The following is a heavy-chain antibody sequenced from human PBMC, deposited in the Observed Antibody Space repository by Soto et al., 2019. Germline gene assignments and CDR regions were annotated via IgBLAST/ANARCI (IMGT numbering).Heavy chain of an antibody. Sequence: EVQLVESGEGLVQPGGSLRLSCAASGFTFSSYSMNWVRKAPGKGLELVSYISSSSSTIYYADSVKGRFTISRDNAKNSLYLQMNSLRDEDTAVYYCARKPTYYYGSGSYYNDYWGQGTLVTVSS. CDR2: ISSSSSTI. CDR3: ARKPTYYYGSGSYYNDY. CDR1: GFTFSSYS. V-gene: IGHV3-48*02. D-gene: IGHD3-10*01. J-gene: IGHJ4*02.